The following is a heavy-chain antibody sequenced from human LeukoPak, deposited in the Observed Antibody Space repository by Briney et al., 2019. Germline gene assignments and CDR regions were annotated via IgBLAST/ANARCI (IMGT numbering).Heavy chain of an antibody. CDR3: TTTYIVASTRKFGDY. J-gene: IGHJ4*02. V-gene: IGHV3-15*01. CDR2: IKSKTEGGTT. CDR1: GFIFSNAW. D-gene: IGHD5-12*01. Sequence: PGGSLRLSCAASGFIFSNAWMNWVRQAAGKGLEWVGRIKSKTEGGTTDYAAPVKGRFTISRDDSQNTVDLQISSLTAEDTAMYFCTTTYIVASTRKFGDYWGQGTLVVVSS.